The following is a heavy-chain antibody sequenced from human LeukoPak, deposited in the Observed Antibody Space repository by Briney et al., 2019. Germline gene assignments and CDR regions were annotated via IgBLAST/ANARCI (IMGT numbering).Heavy chain of an antibody. Sequence: GGSLRLSRAASGFTFSNYGMHWVRQAPGKGLEWVAFIRYDGSNQYYADSVRGRFTISRDNSKNTLYLEMNSLRAEDTALYYCSKVSTTVTFNSWFDPWGQGTLVTVSS. J-gene: IGHJ5*02. CDR2: IRYDGSNQ. V-gene: IGHV3-30*02. CDR3: SKVSTTVTFNSWFDP. CDR1: GFTFSNYG. D-gene: IGHD4-17*01.